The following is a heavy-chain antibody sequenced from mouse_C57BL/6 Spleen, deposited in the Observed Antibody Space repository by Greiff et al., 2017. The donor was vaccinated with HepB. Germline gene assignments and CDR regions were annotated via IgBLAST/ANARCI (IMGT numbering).Heavy chain of an antibody. CDR3: ARDRLTGAWFAY. Sequence: EVKLQESGPGLVKPSQSLSLTCSVTGYSITSGYYWNWIRQFPGNKLEWMGYISYDGSNNYNPSLKNRISITRDTSKNQFFLKLESVTTEDTATYYCARDRLTGAWFAYWGQGTLVTVSA. V-gene: IGHV3-6*01. CDR2: ISYDGSN. D-gene: IGHD4-1*01. J-gene: IGHJ3*01. CDR1: GYSITSGYY.